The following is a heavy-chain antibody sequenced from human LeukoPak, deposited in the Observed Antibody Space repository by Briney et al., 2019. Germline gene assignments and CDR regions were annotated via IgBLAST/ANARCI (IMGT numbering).Heavy chain of an antibody. CDR1: GFTLSGDY. J-gene: IGHJ5*02. Sequence: PGGSLRHSCAASGFTLSGDYMSWVRQGPGEGVERGSFIYRDGNTYYTDSVKGRFTISRDNSKKTLYDQMKSIGAEQRAGYCCARAIHGLTWGQGTLVTVSS. V-gene: IGHV3-66*01. CDR2: IYRDGNT. CDR3: ARAIHGLT.